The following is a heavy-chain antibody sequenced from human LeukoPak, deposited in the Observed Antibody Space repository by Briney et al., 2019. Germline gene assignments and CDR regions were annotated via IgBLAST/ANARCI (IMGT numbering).Heavy chain of an antibody. J-gene: IGHJ4*02. CDR3: ARHWTGTKSFDY. CDR2: ISYDGSNK. Sequence: RPGRSLRLSCAASGFTFSSYGMHWVRQAPGKGLEWVAVISYDGSNKYYADSVKGRFTISRDNSKNTLYLQMNSLRVEDTAVYYCARHWTGTKSFDYWGQGTLVTVSS. CDR1: GFTFSSYG. D-gene: IGHD1-14*01. V-gene: IGHV3-30*03.